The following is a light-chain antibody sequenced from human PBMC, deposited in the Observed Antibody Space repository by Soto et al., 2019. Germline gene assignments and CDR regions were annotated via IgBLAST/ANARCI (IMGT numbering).Light chain of an antibody. Sequence: DIQMTQSPSTLSASVGDRVTITCRASQSISSWLAWYQQKPGKAPKLLIYKASTLESGVPSRFSGSGSVTEFTLTISRLHPDDFATYYCQQSFTFGPGTKVDIK. CDR2: KAS. CDR3: QQSFT. V-gene: IGKV1-5*03. CDR1: QSISSW. J-gene: IGKJ3*01.